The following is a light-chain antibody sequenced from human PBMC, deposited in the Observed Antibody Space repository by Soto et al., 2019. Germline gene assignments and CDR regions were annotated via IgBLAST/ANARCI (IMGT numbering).Light chain of an antibody. CDR2: GAS. Sequence: EIVFRQSPGILSLSPGERATLSCRASQSVSSSYLAWYQQKPGQAPRLLIYGASSRATGIPDRFSGSGSGTDFTLTISRLEPGDFAVYYCQQYGSSPLTFGGGTKVDIK. V-gene: IGKV3-20*01. CDR3: QQYGSSPLT. CDR1: QSVSSSY. J-gene: IGKJ4*01.